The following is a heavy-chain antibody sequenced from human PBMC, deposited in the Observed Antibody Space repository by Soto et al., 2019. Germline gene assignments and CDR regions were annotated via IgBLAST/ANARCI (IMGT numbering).Heavy chain of an antibody. CDR1: GYTFTSYG. Sequence: GASVKVSCKASGYTFTSYGISWVRQAPGQGLEWMGWISAYNGNTNYAQKLQGRVTMTTDTSTSTAYMELRSLRSDDTAVYYCAREVVRVFWSGTMDVWGQGTTVTVSS. V-gene: IGHV1-18*01. J-gene: IGHJ6*02. CDR3: AREVVRVFWSGTMDV. D-gene: IGHD3-3*01. CDR2: ISAYNGNT.